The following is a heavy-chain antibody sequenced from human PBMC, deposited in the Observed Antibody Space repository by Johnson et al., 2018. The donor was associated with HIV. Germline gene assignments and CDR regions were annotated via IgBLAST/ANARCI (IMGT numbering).Heavy chain of an antibody. D-gene: IGHD3-16*01. Sequence: QVQLVESGGGVVQPGGSLRLSCAASGFTFSSYAMYWVRQAPVKGLEWVAVISYDGGDKDYADSAKGRFSISRDSSKNTLYLQMNSLRVEDTAVYYCVRGSRYTYDNDDVHLLQAFDIWGQGTVVTVAS. J-gene: IGHJ3*02. V-gene: IGHV3-30*04. CDR3: VRGSRYTYDNDDVHLLQAFDI. CDR2: ISYDGGDK. CDR1: GFTFSSYA.